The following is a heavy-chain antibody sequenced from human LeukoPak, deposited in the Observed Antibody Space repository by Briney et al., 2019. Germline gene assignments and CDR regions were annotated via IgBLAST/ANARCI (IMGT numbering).Heavy chain of an antibody. V-gene: IGHV1-2*02. CDR2: INPNSGGT. J-gene: IGHJ4*02. CDR3: ARSEVTASFDY. Sequence: RASVKVSCKASGYTFTGNYMHWVRQAPGQGLEWMGWINPNSGGTNYAQKFQGRVTMTRDTSISTAYMELSRLRSDDTAVYYCARSEVTASFDYWGQGTLVTVSS. CDR1: GYTFTGNY. D-gene: IGHD2-21*02.